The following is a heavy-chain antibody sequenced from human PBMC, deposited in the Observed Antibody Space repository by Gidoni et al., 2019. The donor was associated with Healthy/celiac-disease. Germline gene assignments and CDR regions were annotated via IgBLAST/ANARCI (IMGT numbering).Heavy chain of an antibody. CDR1: GGSISSSY. CDR3: ARVLYGSSTSCWGYYYYYMDV. V-gene: IGHV4-59*01. Sequence: QVQLQESGPGLVKRSETLSVTCTAPGGSISSSYWRWIRQPPGKGLEWIGYIYYSGVTNNNPALKSRVTISVDKAKNHFSMKLSSVTAADTAVYYCARVLYGSSTSCWGYYYYYMDVWGKGTTVTVSS. CDR2: IYYSGVT. J-gene: IGHJ6*03. D-gene: IGHD2-2*01.